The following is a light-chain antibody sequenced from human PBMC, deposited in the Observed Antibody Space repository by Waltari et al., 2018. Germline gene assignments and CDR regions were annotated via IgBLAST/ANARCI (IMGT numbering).Light chain of an antibody. CDR2: DAS. J-gene: IGKJ1*01. Sequence: EIMLTQSPGTLSLSPGERATLSCRASQSIRRFLAWYQQIPGQAPRLLIYDASTRATGIPDRFSGSGSGTDFSLIISRLEPEDIAVYYCQKYGSLPATFGQGTKVEIK. V-gene: IGKV3-20*01. CDR1: QSIRRF. CDR3: QKYGSLPAT.